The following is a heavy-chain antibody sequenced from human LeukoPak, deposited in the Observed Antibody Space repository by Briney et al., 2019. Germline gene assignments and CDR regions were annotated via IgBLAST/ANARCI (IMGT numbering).Heavy chain of an antibody. J-gene: IGHJ4*02. Sequence: SETLSLTCAVSGGPFSGYLWSWIRQPPGKGLEWIGEIHNSGTTNYNPSLHSRVTISEDTSKNQIYQNLRSVTAADTAVYYCARRYYYNLGSFPFDFWGQGTLVTVSS. CDR2: IHNSGTT. D-gene: IGHD3-10*01. CDR1: GGPFSGYL. V-gene: IGHV4-34*01. CDR3: ARRYYYNLGSFPFDF.